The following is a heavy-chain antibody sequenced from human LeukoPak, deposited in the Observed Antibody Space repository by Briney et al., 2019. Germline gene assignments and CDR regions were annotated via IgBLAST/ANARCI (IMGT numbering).Heavy chain of an antibody. D-gene: IGHD3-10*01. J-gene: IGHJ4*02. V-gene: IGHV1-69*04. CDR2: IIPILGIA. CDR3: ARVGYGSGSYFDY. Sequence: SVKVSCKASGGTFSSYAISWVRQAPGQGLEWMGRIIPILGIANYAQKFQGRVTITADKSTSTAYMELSSLRSEDTAVYYCARVGYGSGSYFDYLGQGTLVTVSS. CDR1: GGTFSSYA.